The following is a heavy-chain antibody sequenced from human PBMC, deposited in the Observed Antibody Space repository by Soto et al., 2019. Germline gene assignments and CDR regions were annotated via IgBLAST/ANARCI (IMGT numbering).Heavy chain of an antibody. CDR1: GFTFSSYA. J-gene: IGHJ4*02. CDR2: ISGSGGST. Sequence: EVQLLESGGGLVQPGGSLRLSCAASGFTFSSYAMSWVRQAPGKGLERVSVISGSGGSTYYADSVRGRFTISRDNSKNTVYLQMNSLRAEDTAVYYCAKGLCSSTSCYVGIWGQGTLVTVSS. V-gene: IGHV3-23*01. CDR3: AKGLCSSTSCYVGI. D-gene: IGHD2-2*01.